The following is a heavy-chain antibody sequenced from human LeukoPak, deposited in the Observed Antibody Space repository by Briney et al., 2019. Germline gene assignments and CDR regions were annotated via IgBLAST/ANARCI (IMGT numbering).Heavy chain of an antibody. CDR3: AKLDCSSTSCYIGVGYYYMDV. D-gene: IGHD2-2*02. CDR1: GFTFSSYA. CDR2: ISGSGGST. Sequence: GGSLRLSCAASGFTFSSYAMSWVRQAPGKGLEWVSAISGSGGSTYYADSVKGRFTISRDNSKNTLYLQMNSLRAEDTAVYYCAKLDCSSTSCYIGVGYYYMDVWGKGTTVTVSS. V-gene: IGHV3-23*01. J-gene: IGHJ6*03.